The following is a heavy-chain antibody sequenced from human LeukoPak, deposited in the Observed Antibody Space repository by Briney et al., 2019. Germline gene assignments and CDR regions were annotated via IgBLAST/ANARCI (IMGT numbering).Heavy chain of an antibody. Sequence: ASVKVSCKASGYTFTSYDINWVRQATGQGLEWMGWMNPNSGNTGYAQKFQGRVTITRNTSISTAYMELSSLRSEDTAVYYCARGSHGGLPWFGSGYYYYYYYMDVWGKGTTVTVSS. V-gene: IGHV1-8*03. J-gene: IGHJ6*03. CDR3: ARGSHGGLPWFGSGYYYYYYYMDV. CDR2: MNPNSGNT. D-gene: IGHD3-10*01. CDR1: GYTFTSYD.